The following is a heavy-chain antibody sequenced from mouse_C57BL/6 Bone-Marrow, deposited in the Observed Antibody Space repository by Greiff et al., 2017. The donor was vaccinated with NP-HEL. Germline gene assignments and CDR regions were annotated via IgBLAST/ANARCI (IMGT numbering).Heavy chain of an antibody. CDR2: IHPNSGST. Sequence: QVQLQQPGAELVKPGASVKLSCKASGYTFTSYWMHWVKQRPGQGLERIGMIHPNSGSTNYNEKFKSKATLTVDKSSSTAYMQLSSLTSEDSAVYYCASYYGYGGFAYWGQGTLVTVSA. CDR3: ASYYGYGGFAY. V-gene: IGHV1-64*01. CDR1: GYTFTSYW. J-gene: IGHJ3*01. D-gene: IGHD2-9*01.